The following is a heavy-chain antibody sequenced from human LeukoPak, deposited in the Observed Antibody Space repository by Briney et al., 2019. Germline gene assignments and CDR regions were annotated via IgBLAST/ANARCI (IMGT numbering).Heavy chain of an antibody. CDR2: IKQDGSEK. CDR3: AKSPYSSGWLHYY. J-gene: IGHJ4*02. Sequence: GGSLRLSCAASGFTFSSYWMSWVRQAPGKGLEWVANIKQDGSEKYYVDSVKGRFTISRDNAKNSLYLQVDNLRAEDTAVYYCAKSPYSSGWLHYYWGQGTLVTVSS. V-gene: IGHV3-7*01. CDR1: GFTFSSYW. D-gene: IGHD6-19*01.